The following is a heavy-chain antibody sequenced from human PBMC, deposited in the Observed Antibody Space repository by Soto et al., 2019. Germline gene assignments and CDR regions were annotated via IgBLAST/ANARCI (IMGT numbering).Heavy chain of an antibody. Sequence: QVQLQESGPGLVKPSPTLSLTCTISGGSITSGDYYWSRIRQPPGKGLEWVGYNYYGGSTYYNPSLESRITLSLDTAKNQFSLALTSVTAADTAVYYCASGSTVINTLDFWCQGTLVTVSS. V-gene: IGHV4-30-4*01. D-gene: IGHD4-17*01. J-gene: IGHJ4*02. CDR2: NYYGGST. CDR3: ASGSTVINTLDF. CDR1: GGSITSGDYY.